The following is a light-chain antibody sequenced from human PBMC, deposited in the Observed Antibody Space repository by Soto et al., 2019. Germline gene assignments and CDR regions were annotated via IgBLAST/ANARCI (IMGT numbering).Light chain of an antibody. Sequence: EIVMTQSPVTLSVSPGERAALSCRASQSVGSNFAWYQQRPGQAPRVLIYGTSTRATGVPARFSGSGSGTDFTLTISSRQSEDFAVYYCQQYNNWAYTFGQGTRLEIK. CDR1: QSVGSN. J-gene: IGKJ2*01. V-gene: IGKV3-15*01. CDR3: QQYNNWAYT. CDR2: GTS.